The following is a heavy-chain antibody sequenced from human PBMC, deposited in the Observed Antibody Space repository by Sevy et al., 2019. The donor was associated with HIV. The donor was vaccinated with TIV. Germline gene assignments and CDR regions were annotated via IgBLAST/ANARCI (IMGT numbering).Heavy chain of an antibody. Sequence: GGSLRLSCAASGFTFSSYAMSWVRQAPGKGLEWVSAISGSGSSTYYADSVKGRFTISRDNSKTTRYLQMNSLRAEDTAVYYCAKDPPEYSSSSGADAFDIWGQGTMVTVSS. D-gene: IGHD6-6*01. J-gene: IGHJ3*02. V-gene: IGHV3-23*01. CDR1: GFTFSSYA. CDR3: AKDPPEYSSSSGADAFDI. CDR2: ISGSGSST.